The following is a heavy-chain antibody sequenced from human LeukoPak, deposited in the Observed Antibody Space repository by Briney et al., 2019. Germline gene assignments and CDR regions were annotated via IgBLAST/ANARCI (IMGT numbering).Heavy chain of an antibody. V-gene: IGHV4-59*08. Sequence: SETLSLNCTVSGGSISSYYWSWIRQPPGKGLEWIGYIYYSGSTNYNPSLKSRVTIAVDTSKNQFSLKLSSLTAADTAVYYCARHRAGGYSYGFVGYYFDYWGQGTLVTVSS. J-gene: IGHJ4*02. CDR3: ARHRAGGYSYGFVGYYFDY. CDR1: GGSISSYY. D-gene: IGHD5-18*01. CDR2: IYYSGST.